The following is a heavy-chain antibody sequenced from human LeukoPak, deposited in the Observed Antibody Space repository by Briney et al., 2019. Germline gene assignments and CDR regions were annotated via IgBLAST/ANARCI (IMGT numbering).Heavy chain of an antibody. CDR1: GYTFNRYT. V-gene: IGHV7-4-1*02. CDR3: ARGTSIPAAGTNNWFDP. D-gene: IGHD6-13*01. J-gene: IGHJ5*02. Sequence: ASVKVSCKASGYTFNRYTINWVRQAPGQGLEWMGWINTNTGNPTYAQGFTGRFVLSLDTSVNTAYLQISSLKAEDTAVYFCARGTSIPAAGTNNWFDPWGQGTLVTVAS. CDR2: INTNTGNP.